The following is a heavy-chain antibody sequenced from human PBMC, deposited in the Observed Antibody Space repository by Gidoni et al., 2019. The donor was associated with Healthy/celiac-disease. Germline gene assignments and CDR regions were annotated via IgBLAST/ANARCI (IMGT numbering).Heavy chain of an antibody. CDR3: ARKKITMVRGVIDYYYYGMDV. V-gene: IGHV3-33*01. CDR1: GFTFSSYG. J-gene: IGHJ6*02. D-gene: IGHD3-10*01. Sequence: QVQLVESGGGVVQPGRSLRLSCAASGFTFSSYGMHWVRQAPGKGLEWWVVIWYDGSNKYYEDSVKGRVTISRDNSKNTLYLQMNSLRAEDTAVYYCARKKITMVRGVIDYYYYGMDVWGQGTTVTVSS. CDR2: IWYDGSNK.